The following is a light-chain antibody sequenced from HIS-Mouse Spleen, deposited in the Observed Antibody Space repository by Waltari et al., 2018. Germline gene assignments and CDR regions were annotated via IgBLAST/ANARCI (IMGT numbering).Light chain of an antibody. CDR2: EVS. V-gene: IGLV2-8*01. Sequence: QSALTQPPSASGSPGQSVTIPCTGTSSDVGGYNSVPWYQQHPGKAPKLMIYEVSKRPSGVPDRFSGSKSGNTASLTVSGLQAEDEADYYCSSYAGSNNYVFGTGTKVTVL. CDR1: SSDVGGYNS. CDR3: SSYAGSNNYV. J-gene: IGLJ1*01.